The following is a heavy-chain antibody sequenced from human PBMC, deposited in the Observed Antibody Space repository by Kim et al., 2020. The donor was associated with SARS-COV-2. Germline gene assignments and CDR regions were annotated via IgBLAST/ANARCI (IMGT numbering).Heavy chain of an antibody. CDR3: ARDNYYGSGRRWYFDL. V-gene: IGHV4-31*03. CDR1: GGSISSGGYY. CDR2: FYYSGST. Sequence: SETLSLTCTVSGGSISSGGYYWSWIRQHPGKGLEWIGYFYYSGSTYYNPSLKSRVTISVDTSKNQFSLKLSSVTAADTAVYYCARDNYYGSGRRWYFDLWGRGTLVTVSS. D-gene: IGHD3-10*01. J-gene: IGHJ2*01.